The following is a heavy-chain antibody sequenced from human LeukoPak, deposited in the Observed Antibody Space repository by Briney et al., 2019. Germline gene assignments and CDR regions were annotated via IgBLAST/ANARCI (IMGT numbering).Heavy chain of an antibody. V-gene: IGHV3-30*04. CDR1: GFTFSSYA. Sequence: GGSLRLSCAASGFTFSSYAMHWVRQAPGKGLEWVAVISYDGSNKYYADSVKGRFTISRDNSKNTLCLQMNSLRAEDTAVYYCARDRDAFDIWGQGTMVTVSS. CDR2: ISYDGSNK. J-gene: IGHJ3*02. CDR3: ARDRDAFDI.